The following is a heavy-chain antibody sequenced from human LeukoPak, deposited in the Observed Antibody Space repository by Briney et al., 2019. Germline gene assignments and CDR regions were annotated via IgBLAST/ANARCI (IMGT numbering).Heavy chain of an antibody. CDR3: ARDPEGHGYYFDY. J-gene: IGHJ4*02. CDR1: GGSTSNYF. CDR2: IHTSGST. D-gene: IGHD3-3*01. V-gene: IGHV4-4*07. Sequence: SETLSLTCTVSGGSTSNYFCTWLRQSAGKGLEWIGRIHTSGSTNYNTSLKSRVSTSVDTSKNQFSLKLSSVTAADTAVYYCARDPEGHGYYFDYWGQGALVTVSS.